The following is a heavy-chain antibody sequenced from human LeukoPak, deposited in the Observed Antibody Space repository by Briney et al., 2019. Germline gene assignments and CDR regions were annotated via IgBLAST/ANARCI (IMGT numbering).Heavy chain of an antibody. CDR2: ISYDGSNK. J-gene: IGHJ4*02. V-gene: IGHV3-30-3*01. CDR1: GFDFSSNW. CDR3: ARADY. Sequence: PGGSLRLSCAASGFDFSSNWMHWVRHAPGQGLVWVSVISYDGSNKYYADSVKGRFTISRDNSKNTLYLQMNSLRAEDTAVYYCARADYWGQGTLVTVSS.